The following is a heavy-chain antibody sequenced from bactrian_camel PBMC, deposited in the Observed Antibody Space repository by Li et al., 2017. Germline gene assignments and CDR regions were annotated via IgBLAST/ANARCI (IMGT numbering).Heavy chain of an antibody. CDR3: GADVMPTTIGVD. V-gene: IGHV3S6*01. D-gene: IGHD2*01. CDR2: IRADGSDQ. J-gene: IGHJ4*01. Sequence: VQLVESGGGSVQAGGSLRLSCAASGFTFSSYNMLWIRQAPGKGLEWVSSIRADGSDQYYADSVKGRFTISRDNAKNTLNLQMNSLKFEDTAVYYCGADVMPTTIGVDWGQGTQVTVS. CDR1: GFTFSSYN.